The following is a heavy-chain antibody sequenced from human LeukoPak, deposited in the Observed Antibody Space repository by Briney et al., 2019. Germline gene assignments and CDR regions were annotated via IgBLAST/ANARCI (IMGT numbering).Heavy chain of an antibody. J-gene: IGHJ6*02. CDR1: GFTFDGYA. CDR3: AKDGTAGELLGGGGMDV. Sequence: GGSLRLSCAASGFTFDGYAMHWVRQAPGKGLEWVSGISWNSGSIGYADSVKGRFTISRDNAKNSLYLQMNSLRAEDTALYYCAKDGTAGELLGGGGMDVWGQGTTVTVSS. CDR2: ISWNSGSI. D-gene: IGHD1-26*01. V-gene: IGHV3-9*01.